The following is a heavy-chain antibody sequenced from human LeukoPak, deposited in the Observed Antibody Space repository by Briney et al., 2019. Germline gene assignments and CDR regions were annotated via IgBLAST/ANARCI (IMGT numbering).Heavy chain of an antibody. D-gene: IGHD4-17*01. CDR2: IYYSGTT. CDR1: GGSFVDYY. J-gene: IGHJ4*02. CDR3: ARHYSGDLYYFDY. V-gene: IGHV4-39*01. Sequence: SETLSLTCTLYGGSFVDYYWGWIRQPPGKGLEWIGTIYYSGTTYYNPSLRSRVTVSVDTSNNQFSLKLSSVTAADTAVYYCARHYSGDLYYFDYWGQGTLVTVSS.